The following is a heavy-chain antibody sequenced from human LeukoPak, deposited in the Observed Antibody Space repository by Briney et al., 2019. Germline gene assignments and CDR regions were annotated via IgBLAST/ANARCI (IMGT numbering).Heavy chain of an antibody. Sequence: PGGSLRLSCAASGFTFSSYAMSWVRQAPGKGLEWVSSISSTSAYIYYADSVKGRFTISRSNPDNLVFLQMNSLEAEDTAVYYCARVAVSGPTGWFDPWGQGTPVTVSS. J-gene: IGHJ5*02. CDR3: ARVAVSGPTGWFDP. CDR1: GFTFSSYA. D-gene: IGHD2-8*02. CDR2: ISSTSAYI. V-gene: IGHV3-21*01.